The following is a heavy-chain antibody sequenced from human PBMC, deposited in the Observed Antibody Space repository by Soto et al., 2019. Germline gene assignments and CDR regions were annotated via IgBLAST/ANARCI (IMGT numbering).Heavy chain of an antibody. D-gene: IGHD6-19*01. J-gene: IGHJ4*02. CDR3: ATEGRSGWYDY. Sequence: QDHLVQSGPEVKRPGASVRISCKASGFTFTDYSLHWVRQAPGQGLEWMGWIDIGNSNRKYSQELQGRVTITSDTSASTAYMDLNSLKFEDTAVYYCATEGRSGWYDYWGQGTLVTVSS. V-gene: IGHV1-3*04. CDR1: GFTFTDYS. CDR2: IDIGNSNR.